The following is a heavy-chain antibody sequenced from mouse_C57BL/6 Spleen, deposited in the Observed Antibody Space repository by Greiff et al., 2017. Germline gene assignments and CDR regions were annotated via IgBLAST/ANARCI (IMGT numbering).Heavy chain of an antibody. Sequence: EVMLVESGGGLVKPGGSLKLSCAASGFTFSDYGMHWVRQAPEKGLEWVAYISSGSSTIYYADTVKGRFTISRDNAKNTLFLQMTSLRSEDTAMYYCARRGYYGSSYLYYAMDYWGQGASVTVSS. CDR2: ISSGSSTI. CDR1: GFTFSDYG. D-gene: IGHD1-1*01. V-gene: IGHV5-17*01. J-gene: IGHJ4*01. CDR3: ARRGYYGSSYLYYAMDY.